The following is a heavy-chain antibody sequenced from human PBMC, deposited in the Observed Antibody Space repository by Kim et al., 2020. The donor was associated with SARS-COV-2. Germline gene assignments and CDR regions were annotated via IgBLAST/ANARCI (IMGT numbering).Heavy chain of an antibody. CDR3: AKDLYGSGSYLFDY. CDR2: ISWNSGSI. CDR1: GFTFDDYA. D-gene: IGHD3-10*01. J-gene: IGHJ4*02. Sequence: GGSLRLSCAASGFTFDDYAMHWVRQAPGKGLEWVSGISWNSGSIGYADSVKGRFTISRDNAKNSLYLQMNSLRAEDTALYYCAKDLYGSGSYLFDYWGQGTLVTVSS. V-gene: IGHV3-9*01.